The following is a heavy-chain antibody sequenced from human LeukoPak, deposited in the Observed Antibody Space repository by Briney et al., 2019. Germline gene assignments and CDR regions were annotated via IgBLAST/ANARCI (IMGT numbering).Heavy chain of an antibody. CDR2: ISGSGGST. V-gene: IGHV3-23*01. Sequence: GGSLRLSCAASGFTFSSYAMSWVRQAPRKGREWVSAISGSGGSTYYADSVKGRFTISRDNVKNTLFLQMNSLRAEDAAVFYCVRAGGPHTVDVWGQGTTVTVSS. CDR1: GFTFSSYA. CDR3: VRAGGPHTVDV. D-gene: IGHD2-8*02. J-gene: IGHJ6*02.